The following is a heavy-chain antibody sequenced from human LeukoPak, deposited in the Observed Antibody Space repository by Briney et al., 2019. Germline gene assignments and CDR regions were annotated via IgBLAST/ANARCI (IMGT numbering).Heavy chain of an antibody. Sequence: SETLSLTCTVSGGSVSSASYYWIWIRRPPGKGLEWIGYIYASGNTNYNPSLKSRVTISVDTSKNQFSLKLSSVTAADTAVYYCARDPPVAGTSWGQGTLVTVSS. V-gene: IGHV4-61*01. J-gene: IGHJ4*02. CDR1: GGSVSSASYY. D-gene: IGHD6-19*01. CDR2: IYASGNT. CDR3: ARDPPVAGTS.